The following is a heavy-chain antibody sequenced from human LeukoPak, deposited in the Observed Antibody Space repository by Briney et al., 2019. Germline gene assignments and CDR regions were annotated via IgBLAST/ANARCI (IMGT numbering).Heavy chain of an antibody. J-gene: IGHJ4*02. D-gene: IGHD5-18*01. CDR2: INPNSGGT. Sequence: ASVTVSCKASGYTFTGYYMHWVRQAPGQGLEWMGWINPNSGGTNYAQKFQGRVTMTRDTSISTAYMELSRLRSDDTAVYYCARDLGGYSYGYRYWGQGTLVTVSS. V-gene: IGHV1-2*02. CDR3: ARDLGGYSYGYRY. CDR1: GYTFTGYY.